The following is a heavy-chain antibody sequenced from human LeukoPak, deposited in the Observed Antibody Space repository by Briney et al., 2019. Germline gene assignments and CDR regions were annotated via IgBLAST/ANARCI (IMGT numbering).Heavy chain of an antibody. D-gene: IGHD3-22*01. J-gene: IGHJ5*02. CDR2: IYYSGSA. V-gene: IGHV4-59*01. Sequence: SETLSLTCTVSGGSISSYCWSWIRQPPGKGLEWIGYIYYSGSANYNPSLKSRVTISVDTSKNQFSLKLSSVTAADTAVYYCARDRHYYDSSGYYRGRWFDPWGQGTLVTVSS. CDR1: GGSISSYC. CDR3: ARDRHYYDSSGYYRGRWFDP.